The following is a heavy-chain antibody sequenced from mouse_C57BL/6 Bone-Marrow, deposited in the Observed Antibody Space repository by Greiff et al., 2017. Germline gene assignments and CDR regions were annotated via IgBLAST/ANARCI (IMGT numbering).Heavy chain of an antibody. Sequence: EVKLVESGGGLVKPGGSLKLSCAASGFTFSDYGMHWVRQAPEKGLEWVAYISSGSSTIYYADTVKGRFTISRDKAKNTLFLQLTSLRSEDTAMYYCAKGNGSRPFYYAMDYWGQGTSVTVSS. D-gene: IGHD1-1*01. CDR1: GFTFSDYG. CDR2: ISSGSSTI. J-gene: IGHJ4*01. V-gene: IGHV5-17*01. CDR3: AKGNGSRPFYYAMDY.